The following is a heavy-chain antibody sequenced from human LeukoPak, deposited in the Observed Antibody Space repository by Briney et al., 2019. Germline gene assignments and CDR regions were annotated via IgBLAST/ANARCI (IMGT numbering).Heavy chain of an antibody. CDR3: ARDRYGSGSYYIFY. CDR1: GFTFDDYA. CDR2: ISWNSGSI. V-gene: IGHV3-9*01. Sequence: GRSLRLSCAASGFTFDDYAMHWVRQAPGKGLEWVSGISWNSGSIGYADSVRGRFTISRDNSKNTLYLQMNSLRAEDTAVYYCARDRYGSGSYYIFYWGQGTLVTVSS. J-gene: IGHJ4*02. D-gene: IGHD3-10*01.